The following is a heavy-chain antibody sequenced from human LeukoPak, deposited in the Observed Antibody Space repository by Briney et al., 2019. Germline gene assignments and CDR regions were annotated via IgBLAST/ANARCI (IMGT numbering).Heavy chain of an antibody. D-gene: IGHD1-20*01. CDR1: GYTFTGYY. CDR3: ARSITGTDLKDY. J-gene: IGHJ4*02. V-gene: IGHV1-2*02. CDR2: IHPNSGGT. Sequence: ASVKLSCKASGYTFTGYYMHWVRQAPGQGLEWMGWIHPNSGGTNYAEKFQGRVTVTRDTSISTAYMELSRLRSDDTAVYYCARSITGTDLKDYGGQGTLVTVSS.